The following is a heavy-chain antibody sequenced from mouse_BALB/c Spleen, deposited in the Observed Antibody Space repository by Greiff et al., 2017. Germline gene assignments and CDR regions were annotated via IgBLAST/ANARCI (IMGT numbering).Heavy chain of an antibody. CDR1: GYAFSSSW. CDR3: ARDYGSSYYFDY. CDR2: IYPGDGDT. D-gene: IGHD1-1*01. J-gene: IGHJ2*01. V-gene: IGHV1-82*01. Sequence: QVQLQQSGPELVKPGASVKISCKASGYAFSSSWMNWVKQRPGQGLEWIGRIYPGDGDTNYNGKFKGKATLTADKSSSTAYMQLSSLTSEDSAVYYCARDYGSSYYFDYWGQGTTLTVSS.